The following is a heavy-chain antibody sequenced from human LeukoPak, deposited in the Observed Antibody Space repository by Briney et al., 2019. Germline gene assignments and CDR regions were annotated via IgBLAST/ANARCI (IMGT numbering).Heavy chain of an antibody. CDR2: IYPGDSDT. Sequence: HGESLKISCKGSGYSFTSYWIGWVRQMPGKGLEWMGIIYPGDSDTRYSPSFQGQVTISAGKSISTAYLQWSSLKASDTAMYYCARLPCSGGSCYGNYYYYYMDVWGKGTTVTVSS. D-gene: IGHD2-15*01. V-gene: IGHV5-51*01. CDR1: GYSFTSYW. CDR3: ARLPCSGGSCYGNYYYYYMDV. J-gene: IGHJ6*03.